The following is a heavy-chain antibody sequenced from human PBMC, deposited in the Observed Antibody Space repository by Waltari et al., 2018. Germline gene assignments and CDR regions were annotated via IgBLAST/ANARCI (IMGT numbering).Heavy chain of an antibody. CDR2: INPNSGGT. CDR1: GYTFTGYY. CDR3: ARDRGDIVVVVAATAYFQH. J-gene: IGHJ1*01. Sequence: QVQLVQSGAEVKKPGASVKVSCKASGYTFTGYYMHWVRQAPGHGLEWMGWINPNSGGTNYAQKFQGRVTMTRDTSISTAYMELSRLRSDDTAVYYCARDRGDIVVVVAATAYFQHWGQGTLVTVSS. V-gene: IGHV1-2*02. D-gene: IGHD2-15*01.